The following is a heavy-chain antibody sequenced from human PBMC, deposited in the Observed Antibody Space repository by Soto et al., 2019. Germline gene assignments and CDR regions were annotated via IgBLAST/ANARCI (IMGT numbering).Heavy chain of an antibody. CDR3: AIVVEARYFDY. Sequence: SETLSLTCAVHGGSFSGYYWDWIRQPPGKGLEWIGEVNHGGTSNYNPSLKSRVTISVDTSKNQFSLKLSSVTAADTAVYYCAIVVEARYFDYWGQGTLVTVSS. J-gene: IGHJ4*02. CDR2: VNHGGTS. D-gene: IGHD2-15*01. V-gene: IGHV4-34*01. CDR1: GGSFSGYY.